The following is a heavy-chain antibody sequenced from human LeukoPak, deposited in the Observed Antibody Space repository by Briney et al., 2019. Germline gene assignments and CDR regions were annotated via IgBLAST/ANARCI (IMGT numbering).Heavy chain of an antibody. Sequence: ASVKVSCKPSRYTFTSYYILWVRQAPGQGLEWMGIIDPTGGTTNYAQKFQGRVTVTRDTSTSNVYMELSSLRSEDTAVYYCARAEAYGDYDYWGQGTLVTVSS. V-gene: IGHV1-46*01. J-gene: IGHJ4*02. D-gene: IGHD4-17*01. CDR2: IDPTGGTT. CDR3: ARAEAYGDYDY. CDR1: RYTFTSYY.